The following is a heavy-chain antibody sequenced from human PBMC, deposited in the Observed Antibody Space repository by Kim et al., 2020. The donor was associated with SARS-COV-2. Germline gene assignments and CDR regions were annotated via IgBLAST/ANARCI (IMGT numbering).Heavy chain of an antibody. Sequence: GGSLRLSCAASGFTFSSYDMHWVRQATGKGLEWVSAIGTAGDTYYPGSVKGRFTISRENAKNSLYLQMNSLRAGDTAVYYCARANYDSSGYLFDYWGQGTLVTVSS. V-gene: IGHV3-13*04. J-gene: IGHJ4*02. D-gene: IGHD3-22*01. CDR1: GFTFSSYD. CDR2: IGTAGDT. CDR3: ARANYDSSGYLFDY.